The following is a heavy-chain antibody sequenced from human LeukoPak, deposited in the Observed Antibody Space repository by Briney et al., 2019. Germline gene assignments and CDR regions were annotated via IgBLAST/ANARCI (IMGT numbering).Heavy chain of an antibody. D-gene: IGHD3-22*01. V-gene: IGHV4-34*01. Sequence: PSETLSLTCAVYGGSFSGYYWSWIRQPPGKGLEWIGEINHSGSTNYNPSLKSRVTISVDTSKNQFSLKLSSVTAADTAVYYCARGLLYYYDSSGLYYYYYGMDVWGQGTTVTVS. CDR3: ARGLLYYYDSSGLYYYYYGMDV. CDR1: GGSFSGYY. CDR2: INHSGST. J-gene: IGHJ6*02.